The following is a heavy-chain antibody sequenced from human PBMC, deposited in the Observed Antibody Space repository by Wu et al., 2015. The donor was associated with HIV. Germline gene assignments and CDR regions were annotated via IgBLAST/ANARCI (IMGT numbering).Heavy chain of an antibody. D-gene: IGHD3-22*01. CDR2: ISVNNGNT. V-gene: IGHV1-18*01. CDR3: AKETIIMIIMFYYGIFXF. J-gene: IGHJ4*02. Sequence: QVQLVQSGAEVKKPGASVKVSCRASGYMFTNYAINWVRQAPGQGLEWMGWISVNNGNTKYPQKIQGRVTMTADTSTNTAYMELRSLRSDDTAIYYCAKETIIMIIMFYYGIFXFYGQGTLVTVSS. CDR1: GYMFTNYA.